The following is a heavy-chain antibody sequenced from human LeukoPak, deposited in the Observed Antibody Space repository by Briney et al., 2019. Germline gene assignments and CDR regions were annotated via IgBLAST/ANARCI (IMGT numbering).Heavy chain of an antibody. CDR1: GFTVSSNY. CDR2: IYSGGST. Sequence: PGGSLRLSCAASGFTVSSNYMSWVRQAPGKGLEWVSVIYSGGSTYYADSVKGRFTISRDNSKNTLYLQMNSLRAEDTAVYYCAKDANYGSGRLDVDYWGQGTLVTVSS. V-gene: IGHV3-53*01. D-gene: IGHD3-10*01. CDR3: AKDANYGSGRLDVDY. J-gene: IGHJ4*02.